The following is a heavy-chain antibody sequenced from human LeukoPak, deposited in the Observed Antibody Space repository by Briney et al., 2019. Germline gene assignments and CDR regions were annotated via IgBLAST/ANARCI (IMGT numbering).Heavy chain of an antibody. CDR2: IYTSGST. J-gene: IGHJ4*02. D-gene: IGHD6-19*01. CDR1: GGSISSGIYY. Sequence: SETLSLTCTVSGGSISSGIYYWSWIRQPAGKGLEWIGRIYTSGSTNYNPSLKSRVTISVDTSKNQFSLKLSSVTAADTAVYYCARAGYSSGWYGFDYWGQGTLVTVSS. V-gene: IGHV4-61*02. CDR3: ARAGYSSGWYGFDY.